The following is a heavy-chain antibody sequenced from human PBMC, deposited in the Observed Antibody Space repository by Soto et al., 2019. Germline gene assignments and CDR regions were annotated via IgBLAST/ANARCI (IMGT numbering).Heavy chain of an antibody. V-gene: IGHV4-34*01. D-gene: IGHD3-16*01. CDR1: GGSFSGYY. Sequence: QVQLQQWGAGLLKPSETLSLTCAVYGGSFSGYYWNWIRQPPGKGLEWIGEINHSGSAHYNPSLKSRVSISVDTSKNQFSLKLSSVTAADTAVYYCARGRGLIGYWGQGTLVTVSS. CDR2: INHSGSA. CDR3: ARGRGLIGY. J-gene: IGHJ4*02.